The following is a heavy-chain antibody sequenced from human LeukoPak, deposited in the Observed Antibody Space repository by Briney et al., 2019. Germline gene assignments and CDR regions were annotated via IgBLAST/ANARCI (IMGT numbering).Heavy chain of an antibody. CDR2: KKQDGSEK. V-gene: IGHV3-7*01. D-gene: IGHD4-17*01. J-gene: IGHJ2*01. Sequence: GGSLRLSCSASEFTFSNFWMSWVRQARGKGPEWVANKKQDGSEKYYVDSVKGRFTISRDNAETSLHLQMNSLRAEDTAVYYCARGGNHGDYWYFDLGPWHPGHCLL. CDR3: ARGGNHGDYWYFDL. CDR1: EFTFSNFW.